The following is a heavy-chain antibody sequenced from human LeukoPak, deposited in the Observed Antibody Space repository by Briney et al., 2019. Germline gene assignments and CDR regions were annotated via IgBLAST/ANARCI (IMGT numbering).Heavy chain of an antibody. Sequence: PGGSLRLSCAASGFTFSSYSLNWVRQAPGKRLEWVSFISSSGITVYYADSVKGRFTISRDNAEKSLYLQMNSLRAEDTAVYYCARDRGGSYSAIDYWGQGTLVTVSS. CDR3: ARDRGGSYSAIDY. V-gene: IGHV3-48*04. J-gene: IGHJ4*02. CDR1: GFTFSSYS. D-gene: IGHD2-15*01. CDR2: ISSSGITV.